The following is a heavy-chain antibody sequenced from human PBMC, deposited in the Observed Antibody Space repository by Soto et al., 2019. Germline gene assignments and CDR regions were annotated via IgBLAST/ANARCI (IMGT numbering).Heavy chain of an antibody. J-gene: IGHJ6*02. CDR2: IWYDGSNK. Sequence: GGSLRLSCAASGFTFSSHGMHWVRQAPGKGLEWVAVIWYDGSNKYYADSVKGRFTISRDNSKNTLYLQMNSLRAEDTAVYYCARSSSSWDPYYYYYYGMDVWGQGTTVTVSS. CDR3: ARSSSSWDPYYYYYYGMDV. V-gene: IGHV3-33*01. CDR1: GFTFSSHG. D-gene: IGHD6-13*01.